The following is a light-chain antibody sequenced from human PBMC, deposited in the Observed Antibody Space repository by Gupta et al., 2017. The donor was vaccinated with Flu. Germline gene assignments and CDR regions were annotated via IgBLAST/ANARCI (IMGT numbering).Light chain of an antibody. Sequence: DIKTTQSPFSLSASVGDRVTITCQASQDINTYINWYQQKTGKAPKLLICDASTLETGVPSRFSGSGSGAHYTLSINILQPEDFATYYCQQYDGPPYTFGQGT. CDR2: DAS. CDR3: QQYDGPPYT. J-gene: IGKJ2*01. V-gene: IGKV1-33*01. CDR1: QDINTY.